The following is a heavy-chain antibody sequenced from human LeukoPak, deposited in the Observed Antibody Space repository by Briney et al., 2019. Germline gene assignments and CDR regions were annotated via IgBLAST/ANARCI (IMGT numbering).Heavy chain of an antibody. Sequence: GGSLRLSCAASGFTVSSNYMNWVRQAPGKGLEWVSMIYPNGNTFYTDSVKGRFTISRDNSRNTLDLQMNSLRAEDTAVYYCARRGHGYGSPFDYWGQGTLVTVSS. CDR2: IYPNGNT. CDR1: GFTVSSNY. D-gene: IGHD5-18*01. V-gene: IGHV3-66*04. CDR3: ARRGHGYGSPFDY. J-gene: IGHJ4*02.